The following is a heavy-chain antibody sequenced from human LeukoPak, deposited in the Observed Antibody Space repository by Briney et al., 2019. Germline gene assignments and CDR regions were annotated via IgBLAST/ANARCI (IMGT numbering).Heavy chain of an antibody. Sequence: GASVKVSCKASGYTFTGYYMHWVRQAPGQGLEWMGWINPNSGGTNYAQKFQGRVTMTRDTSISTAYMELSRLRSDDTAVYYCARWGKYYYDSSGYYYWGQGTLVSVSS. CDR3: ARWGKYYYDSSGYYY. V-gene: IGHV1-2*02. D-gene: IGHD3-22*01. CDR1: GYTFTGYY. J-gene: IGHJ4*02. CDR2: INPNSGGT.